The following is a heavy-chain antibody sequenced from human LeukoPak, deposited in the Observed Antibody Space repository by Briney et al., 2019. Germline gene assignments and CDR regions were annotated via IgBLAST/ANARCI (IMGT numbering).Heavy chain of an antibody. V-gene: IGHV4-59*12. Sequence: PSETLSLTCTVSGGSITSYYWSWIRQPPGKGLGWIGYIYYSGSSNYNPSLKSRVTISVDMSKNQFSLKLSSVTAADTAVYYCARGRKGYCSGGSCRSYWYFDLWGRGTLVTVSS. CDR3: ARGRKGYCSGGSCRSYWYFDL. CDR2: IYYSGSS. D-gene: IGHD2-15*01. J-gene: IGHJ2*01. CDR1: GGSITSYY.